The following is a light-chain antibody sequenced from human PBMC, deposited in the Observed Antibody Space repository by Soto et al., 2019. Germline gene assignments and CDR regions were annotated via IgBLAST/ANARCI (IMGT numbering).Light chain of an antibody. CDR3: GTWDKSLSAGV. CDR2: EVN. J-gene: IGLJ3*02. CDR1: SSDVGGYNY. Sequence: QSALTQPPSASGSPGQSVAISCTGTSSDVGGYNYVSWYQQHPGKAPKLMIYEVNKRPSGVPDRFSGSKSGTSATLGITGLQTGDEADYYCGTWDKSLSAGVFGGGTKLTVL. V-gene: IGLV2-8*01.